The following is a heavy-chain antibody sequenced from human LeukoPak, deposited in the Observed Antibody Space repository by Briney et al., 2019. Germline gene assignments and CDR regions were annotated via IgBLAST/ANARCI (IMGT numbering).Heavy chain of an antibody. CDR1: GGSISSHY. V-gene: IGHV4-59*11. D-gene: IGHD6-13*01. CDR3: ASVRDIAAPYFDY. Sequence: PSETLSLTCTVSGGSISSHYWSWIRQPPGKGLEWSGYIYYSGSTNYNPSLKSRVTISVDTSKNQFSLKLSSVTAADTAVYYCASVRDIAAPYFDYWGQGTLVTVSS. J-gene: IGHJ4*02. CDR2: IYYSGST.